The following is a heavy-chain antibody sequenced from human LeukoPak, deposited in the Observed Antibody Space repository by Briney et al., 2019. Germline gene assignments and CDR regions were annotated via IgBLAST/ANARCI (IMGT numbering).Heavy chain of an antibody. J-gene: IGHJ4*02. Sequence: PSDTLSLTCTVSGASTKICLEYWNWLRQPAGAGLEYIERIYNSGSTNYHPSLKSRVTISVDTPKNQFSLRVAAVAASDSAVYYCASSNWLRDASFDSWGQGTLVTVSS. CDR2: IYNSGST. CDR3: ASSNWLRDASFDS. V-gene: IGHV4-61*02. D-gene: IGHD6-13*01. CDR1: GASTKICLEY.